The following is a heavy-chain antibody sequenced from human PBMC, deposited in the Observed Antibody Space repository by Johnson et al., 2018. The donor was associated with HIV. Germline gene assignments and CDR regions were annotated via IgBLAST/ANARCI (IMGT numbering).Heavy chain of an antibody. Sequence: QVQLVESGGGVVQPGRSLRLSCAASGFTFSSYGMHWVRQAPGKGLEWVAVIWYDGSNKYYADSVKGRFPISRDNSKNTLSLQMKTLRAEDTAVYYCASSYSESDAFDIWGQGTMVTVSS. V-gene: IGHV3-33*01. D-gene: IGHD3-10*01. CDR2: IWYDGSNK. J-gene: IGHJ3*02. CDR1: GFTFSSYG. CDR3: ASSYSESDAFDI.